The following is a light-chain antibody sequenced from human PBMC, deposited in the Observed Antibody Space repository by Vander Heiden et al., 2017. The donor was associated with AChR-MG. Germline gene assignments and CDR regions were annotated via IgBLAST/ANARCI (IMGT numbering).Light chain of an antibody. CDR1: QSVSSY. CDR3: QQRSNSPT. CDR2: DAS. V-gene: IGKV3-11*01. Sequence: EIVLTQSPATLSLSPGERATLSCRASQSVSSYLAWYQQKPGQAPRLLIDDASNRATGIPARFSGSGSGTDFTLTISSLEPEDFAVYYCQQRSNSPTFGGGTKVEIK. J-gene: IGKJ4*01.